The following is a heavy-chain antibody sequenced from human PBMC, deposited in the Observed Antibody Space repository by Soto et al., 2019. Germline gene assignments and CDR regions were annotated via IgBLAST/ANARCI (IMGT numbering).Heavy chain of an antibody. Sequence: PGGSLRLSCAASGFTFSRYSMNWVRQAPGKGLEWISYISSSSSIINYADSVKGRFTISRDNAKSSLYLQMTSLRDEDTAVYYCAKEPGPELRYCNTMDVWGQGTTVTVSS. V-gene: IGHV3-48*02. CDR2: ISSSSSII. J-gene: IGHJ6*02. CDR1: GFTFSRYS. CDR3: AKEPGPELRYCNTMDV. D-gene: IGHD1-26*01.